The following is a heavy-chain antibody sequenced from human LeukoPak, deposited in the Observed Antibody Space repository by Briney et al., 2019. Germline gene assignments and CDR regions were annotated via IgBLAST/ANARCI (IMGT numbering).Heavy chain of an antibody. CDR1: GFTFSSYW. Sequence: PGGSLRLSCAASGFTFSSYWMHWVRQAPGKGLVWVSRINGDGSSTSYADSVKGRFTISRDNAKNTLYLQMNSLRAEDTAVYYCARVPLYYYYYYMDVWGKGTTVTVSS. V-gene: IGHV3-74*01. CDR3: ARVPLYYYYYYMDV. CDR2: INGDGSST. J-gene: IGHJ6*03.